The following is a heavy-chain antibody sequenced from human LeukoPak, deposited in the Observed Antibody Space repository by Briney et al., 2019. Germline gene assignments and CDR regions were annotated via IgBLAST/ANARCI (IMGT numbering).Heavy chain of an antibody. CDR3: ARAATATVTTPHARYYYYYMDV. J-gene: IGHJ6*03. V-gene: IGHV4-61*02. Sequence: PSETLSLTCTVSGGSISSGSYYWSWIRQPAGKGLEWIGRIYTSGSTNYNPSLKSRVTISVDTSKNQFSLKLSSVNAADTAVYYCARAATATVTTPHARYYYYYMDVWGKGTTVTVSS. D-gene: IGHD4-17*01. CDR2: IYTSGST. CDR1: GGSISSGSYY.